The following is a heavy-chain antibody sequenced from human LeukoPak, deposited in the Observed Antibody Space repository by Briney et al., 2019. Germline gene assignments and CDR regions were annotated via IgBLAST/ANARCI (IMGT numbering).Heavy chain of an antibody. V-gene: IGHV1-18*01. J-gene: IGHJ4*02. CDR1: GYTFTSYG. CDR3: ARDPMGGDSSGYYYPETFDY. Sequence: GASVKVSCKASGYTFTSYGISWVRQAPGQGLEWMGWISAHNGNTNYAQKLQGRVTMTTDTSTSTAYMELRSLRSDDTAVYYCARDPMGGDSSGYYYPETFDYWGQGTLVTVSS. CDR2: ISAHNGNT. D-gene: IGHD3-22*01.